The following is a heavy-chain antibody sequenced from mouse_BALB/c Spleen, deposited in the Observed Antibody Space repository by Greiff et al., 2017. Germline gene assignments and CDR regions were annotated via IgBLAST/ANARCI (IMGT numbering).Heavy chain of an antibody. J-gene: IGHJ3*01. V-gene: IGHV2-9*02. CDR3: ARESNYYGSSYDFAY. Sequence: VMLVESGPGLVAPSQSLSITCTVSGFSLTSYGVHWVRQPPGKGLEWLGVIWAGGSTNYNSALMSRLSISKDNSKSQVFLKMNSLQTDDTAMYYCARESNYYGSSYDFAYWGQGTLVTVSA. D-gene: IGHD1-1*01. CDR1: GFSLTSYG. CDR2: IWAGGST.